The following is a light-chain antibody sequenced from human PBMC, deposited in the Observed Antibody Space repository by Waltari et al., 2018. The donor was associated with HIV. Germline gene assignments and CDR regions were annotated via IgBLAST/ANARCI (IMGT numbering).Light chain of an antibody. CDR3: QAWDSSTYV. CDR2: KDT. J-gene: IGLJ1*01. CDR1: ALPRQY. Sequence: SYELTQPPSVSVSPGQTARITCSGDALPRQYGYWYQQKSGQAPILVIKKDTERPSGIPVRFSGSTSGTTVTLIISDVQAEDEADYFCQAWDSSTYVFGPGTKVTVL. V-gene: IGLV3-25*03.